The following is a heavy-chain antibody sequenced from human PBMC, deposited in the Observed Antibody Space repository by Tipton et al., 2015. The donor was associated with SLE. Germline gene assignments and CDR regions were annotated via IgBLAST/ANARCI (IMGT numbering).Heavy chain of an antibody. V-gene: IGHV4-39*07. CDR2: IHYSGST. CDR1: GGSISTSNYN. Sequence: GLVKPSETLSLTCTVSGGSISTSNYNWGWIRQPPGKGLEWIGSIHYSGSTYYNPSLKSRVSISVDTSRNLFFLNLSSVTAADTAVYYCARGGVVPAAIGEAESPLGSFDPWGQGTLVTVSS. D-gene: IGHD2-2*01. CDR3: ARGGVVPAAIGEAESPLGSFDP. J-gene: IGHJ5*02.